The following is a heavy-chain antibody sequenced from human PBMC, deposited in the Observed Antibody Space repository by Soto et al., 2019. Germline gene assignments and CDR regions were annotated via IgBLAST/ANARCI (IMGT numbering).Heavy chain of an antibody. J-gene: IGHJ6*02. CDR2: IWYDGSNK. D-gene: IGHD6-13*01. CDR3: ARESDSSCWFYYYYGMDV. CDR1: GFTFSSYG. Sequence: QVQLVESGGGVVQPGRSLRLSCAASGFTFSSYGMHWVRQAPGKGLEWVAVIWYDGSNKYYADSVKGRFTISRDNSKNTLYLQKNSLRGEDTDVYYSARESDSSCWFYYYYGMDVWGQGTTVTVSS. V-gene: IGHV3-33*01.